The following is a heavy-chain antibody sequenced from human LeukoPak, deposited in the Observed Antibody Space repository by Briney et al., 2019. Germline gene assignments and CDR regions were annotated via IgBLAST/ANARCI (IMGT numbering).Heavy chain of an antibody. J-gene: IGHJ4*02. V-gene: IGHV3-21*01. CDR2: ITGDCKYI. CDR1: GVIFKTYT. CDR3: AREGNDYYYDQ. D-gene: IGHD3-16*01. Sequence: GGSLRLSCAASGVIFKTYTMTWVRQAPGQGLEWVSSITGDCKYITYADSVKGRFTISRDNAKNSLYLQVASLRGDDTATYYCAREGNDYYYDQWGQGTLVTVSP.